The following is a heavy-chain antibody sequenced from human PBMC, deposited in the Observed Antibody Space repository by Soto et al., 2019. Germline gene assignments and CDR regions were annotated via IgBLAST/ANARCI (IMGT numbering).Heavy chain of an antibody. Sequence: ASVKVSCKASGYTFTGYGISWVRQAPGQGLEWMGWISAYNGNTNYAQKLQGRVTMTTDTSTSTAYMELRSLRSDDTAVYYCAAASLYYDFWSCPDYWGTGTLVTVSS. CDR3: AAASLYYDFWSCPDY. CDR2: ISAYNGNT. V-gene: IGHV1-18*01. CDR1: GYTFTGYG. D-gene: IGHD3-3*01. J-gene: IGHJ4*02.